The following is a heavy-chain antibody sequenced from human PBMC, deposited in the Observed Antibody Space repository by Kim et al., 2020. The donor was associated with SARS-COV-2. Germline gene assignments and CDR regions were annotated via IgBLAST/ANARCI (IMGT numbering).Heavy chain of an antibody. CDR1: GFTFSSYA. D-gene: IGHD5-12*01. CDR2: ISYDGSNK. J-gene: IGHJ6*02. CDR3: ARRGSGYDYLAPFIREYYYYGMDV. Sequence: GGSLRLSCAASGFTFSSYAMHWVRQAPGKGLEWVAVISYDGSNKYYADSVKGRFTISRDNSKNTLYLQMNSLRAEDTAVYYCARRGSGYDYLAPFIREYYYYGMDVWGQGTTVTVSS. V-gene: IGHV3-30*04.